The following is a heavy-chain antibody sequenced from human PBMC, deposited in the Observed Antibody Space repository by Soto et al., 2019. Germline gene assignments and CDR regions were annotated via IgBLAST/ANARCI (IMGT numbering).Heavy chain of an antibody. D-gene: IGHD6-19*01. CDR2: ISGSGGST. CDR1: GFTFSSYA. Sequence: EVQLLESGGGLVQPGGSLRLSCAASGFTFSSYAMSWVRQAPGKGLEWVSAISGSGGSTYYADSVKGRFTISRDNSKNTLYLQMNSLRAEDTAVYYCAKVRGRYSSNSRPAGYFDYWGQGTLVTVSS. J-gene: IGHJ4*02. CDR3: AKVRGRYSSNSRPAGYFDY. V-gene: IGHV3-23*01.